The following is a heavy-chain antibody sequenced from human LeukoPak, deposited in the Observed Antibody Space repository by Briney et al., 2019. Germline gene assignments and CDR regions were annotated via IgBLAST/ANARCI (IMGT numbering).Heavy chain of an antibody. CDR3: ARDGTTVRYYYYYMDV. D-gene: IGHD4-17*01. V-gene: IGHV3-21*01. Sequence: PGGSLRLSCAASGFTFSSYGMHWVRQAPGKGLEWVSSISSSSSYIYYADSVKGRFTISRDNAKNSLYLQMNSLRAEDTAVYYCARDGTTVRYYYYYMDVWGKGTTVTVSS. CDR2: ISSSSSYI. CDR1: GFTFSSYG. J-gene: IGHJ6*03.